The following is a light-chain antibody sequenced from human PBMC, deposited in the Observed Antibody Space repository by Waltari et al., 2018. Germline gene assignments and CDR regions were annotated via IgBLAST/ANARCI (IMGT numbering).Light chain of an antibody. V-gene: IGKV3-15*01. CDR1: QNGTTY. J-gene: IGKJ4*01. Sequence: EILLTQSPATLSVSPGERATPSCRASQNGTTYLAWYQQKPGQAPRLLIHRASIRATDIPGRFSGSGSGTEFTLTISGLQSEDFAVYFCQHYNNWPLTFGGGTKVEIK. CDR3: QHYNNWPLT. CDR2: RAS.